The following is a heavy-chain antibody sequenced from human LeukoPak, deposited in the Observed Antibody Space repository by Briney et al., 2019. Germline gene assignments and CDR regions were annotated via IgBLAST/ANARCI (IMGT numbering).Heavy chain of an antibody. V-gene: IGHV4-59*01. CDR3: ARAITMVRGVIITHYPYWYFDL. Sequence: SETLSLTCTVSGGSISSYYWSWIQQPPGKGLEWIGYIYYSGSTNYNPSLKSRVTISVDTSKNQFSLKLSSVTAADTAVYYCARAITMVRGVIITHYPYWYFDLWGRGTLVTVSS. CDR2: IYYSGST. D-gene: IGHD3-10*01. J-gene: IGHJ2*01. CDR1: GGSISSYY.